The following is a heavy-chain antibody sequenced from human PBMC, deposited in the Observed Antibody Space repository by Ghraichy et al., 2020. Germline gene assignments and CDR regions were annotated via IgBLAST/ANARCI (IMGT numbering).Heavy chain of an antibody. D-gene: IGHD1-26*01. V-gene: IGHV4-31*03. Sequence: SETLSLTCTVSGGSISSGGHFWSWIRQHPGKGLEWIGYISSSGSAHYNPSLKSRITISVDTSENHFSLNVNSVTAADTAVYYCARDCPGIVTPDCAMDVWGQGTTVTVSS. CDR3: ARDCPGIVTPDCAMDV. CDR2: ISSSGSA. CDR1: GGSISSGGHF. J-gene: IGHJ6*02.